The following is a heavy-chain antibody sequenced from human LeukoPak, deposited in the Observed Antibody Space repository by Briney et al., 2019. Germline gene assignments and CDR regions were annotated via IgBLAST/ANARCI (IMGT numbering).Heavy chain of an antibody. D-gene: IGHD3-22*01. CDR2: ISGSGGGT. CDR3: ARRGVVIRVILVGFHKEAYYFDS. J-gene: IGHJ4*02. Sequence: GRSLRLSCAVSGITLSNNGMSWVRQAPGKGLEWVAGISGSGGGTNYADSVKGRFTISRDNPKNTLYLQMNSLTVEDTAVYFCARRGVVIRVILVGFHKEAYYFDSWGQGALVTVSS. CDR1: GITLSNNG. V-gene: IGHV3-23*01.